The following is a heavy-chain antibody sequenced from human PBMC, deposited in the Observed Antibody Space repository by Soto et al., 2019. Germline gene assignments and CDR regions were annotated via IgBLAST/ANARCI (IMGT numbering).Heavy chain of an antibody. D-gene: IGHD5-18*01. CDR3: AHRPRGYSYHFDY. Sequence: SCPTLVNPTQTLPLTCPFSGFSLTTRGVGVGWIRQPPGKALEWLALIYWDDDEGYSPSLESRLTITKDTSKNQVVLTMINMDPVDTATYYCAHRPRGYSYHFDYWGQGTLVTVSS. V-gene: IGHV2-5*02. J-gene: IGHJ4*02. CDR2: IYWDDDE. CDR1: GFSLTTRGVG.